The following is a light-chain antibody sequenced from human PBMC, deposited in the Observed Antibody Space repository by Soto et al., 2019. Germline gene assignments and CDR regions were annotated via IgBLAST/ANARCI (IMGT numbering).Light chain of an antibody. J-gene: IGKJ4*02. V-gene: IGKV2-30*01. Sequence: PLSLPVTLGQPASISCRSSHSLLYSDGNTYLHWLHQRPGQSPRRLIYKVSDGDFGVADIISGGGGGTDFTLKISRVEAEDVGFYYCQQYDSSSTFGGGTKVDIK. CDR2: KVS. CDR1: HSLLYSDGNTY. CDR3: QQYDSSST.